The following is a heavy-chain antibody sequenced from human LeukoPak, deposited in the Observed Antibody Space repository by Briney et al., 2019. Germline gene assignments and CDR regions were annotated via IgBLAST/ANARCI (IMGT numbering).Heavy chain of an antibody. J-gene: IGHJ6*03. CDR1: GGSISSSSYY. V-gene: IGHV4-39*07. CDR3: ARNTIFGESDYYYYYMDV. D-gene: IGHD3-3*01. Sequence: SETLSLTCTVSGGSISSSSYYWGWIRQPPGKGLEWIGSIYYSGSTYYNPSLKSRVTISVDTSKNQFSLKLSSVTAADAAVYYCARNTIFGESDYYYYYMDVWGKGTTVTVSS. CDR2: IYYSGST.